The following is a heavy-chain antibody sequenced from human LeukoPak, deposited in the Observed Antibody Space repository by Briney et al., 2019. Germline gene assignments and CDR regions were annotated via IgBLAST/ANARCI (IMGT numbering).Heavy chain of an antibody. V-gene: IGHV3-33*01. J-gene: IGHJ4*02. CDR1: GFTSSGNG. CDR2: IWYDGGKK. D-gene: IGHD3-9*01. CDR3: ARALRDWAYYFDY. Sequence: GSLRLSCAASGFTSSGNGMHWVRQAPGKGLEWVAVIWYDGGKKYHADSVQGRFTISRDNSKNTLYLQMNSLRAEDTAVYYCARALRDWAYYFDYWGQGTLVTVSS.